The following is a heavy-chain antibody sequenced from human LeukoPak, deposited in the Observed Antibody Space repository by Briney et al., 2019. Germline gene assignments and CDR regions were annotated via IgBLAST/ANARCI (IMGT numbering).Heavy chain of an antibody. CDR3: ARGLQPGSYSGVDAFDI. D-gene: IGHD3-10*01. CDR2: INPNSGGT. V-gene: IGHV1-2*04. CDR1: GYTLTELS. Sequence: ASVKVSCKVSGYTLTELSMHWVRQAPGQGLEWMGWINPNSGGTNYAQKFQGWVTMTRDTSISTAYMELSRLRSDDTAVYYCARGLQPGSYSGVDAFDIWGQGTMVTVSS. J-gene: IGHJ3*02.